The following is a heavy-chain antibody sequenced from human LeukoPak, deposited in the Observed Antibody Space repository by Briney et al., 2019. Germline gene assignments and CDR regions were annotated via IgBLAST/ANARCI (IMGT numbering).Heavy chain of an antibody. CDR1: GFTFSRHR. D-gene: IGHD2/OR15-2a*01. Sequence: GGSLSLSCAASGFTFSRHRMIWVRQARGKGLEWVSSLPSRNNYLYYRHSVKGHYIISRVDAKISLFLQMNSLRAEDTATYYSARGEFGDYYYFYMDVWGKGTTVTVSS. CDR2: LPSRNNYL. V-gene: IGHV3-21*01. CDR3: ARGEFGDYYYFYMDV. J-gene: IGHJ6*03.